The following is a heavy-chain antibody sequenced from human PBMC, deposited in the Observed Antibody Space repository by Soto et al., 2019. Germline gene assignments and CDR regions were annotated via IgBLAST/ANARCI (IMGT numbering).Heavy chain of an antibody. V-gene: IGHV4-59*08. CDR2: IYYSGST. Sequence: SETLSLTCTVSGGSISSYYWSWIRQPPGKGLEWIGYIYYSGSTNYNPSLKSRVTISVDTSKNQFSLKLSSVTAADTAVYYCARHVRGYGDPHYFDYWGQGTLLTVSS. CDR3: ARHVRGYGDPHYFDY. J-gene: IGHJ4*02. CDR1: GGSISSYY. D-gene: IGHD4-17*01.